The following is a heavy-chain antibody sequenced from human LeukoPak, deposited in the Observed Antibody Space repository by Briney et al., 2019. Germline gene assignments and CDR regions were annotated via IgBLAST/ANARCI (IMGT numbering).Heavy chain of an antibody. CDR3: ARVSGTPDGMDV. J-gene: IGHJ6*02. Sequence: SETLSLTCTVSGGSISSYYWSWIRQPPGKGLEWIGFIYYSGSANYNPSLRSRVTMSVDTSKNQFSLKLTSVPAADTAVYYCARVSGTPDGMDVWGQGTTVTVSS. CDR1: GGSISSYY. V-gene: IGHV4-59*01. CDR2: IYYSGSA. D-gene: IGHD1-1*01.